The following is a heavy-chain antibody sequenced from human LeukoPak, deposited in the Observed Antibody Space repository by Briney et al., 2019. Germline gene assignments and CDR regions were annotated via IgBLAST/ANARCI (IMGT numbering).Heavy chain of an antibody. Sequence: GGSLRLSCAVSGFSFRNYAMSWVRQAPGKGLEWVSSISGSGDSTYHADSVKGRFNISRDNSKNTLYLQMNSLRDDDTAVYYCPKAKLQHVTIFGVVYYFDSWGPGTLVSVSS. CDR1: GFSFRNYA. J-gene: IGHJ4*02. CDR3: PKAKLQHVTIFGVVYYFDS. D-gene: IGHD3-3*01. CDR2: ISGSGDST. V-gene: IGHV3-23*01.